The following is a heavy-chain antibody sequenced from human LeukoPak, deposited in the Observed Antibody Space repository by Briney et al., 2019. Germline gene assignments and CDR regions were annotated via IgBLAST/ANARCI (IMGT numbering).Heavy chain of an antibody. CDR3: ARDLVPAAIVDAFDI. D-gene: IGHD2-2*01. CDR1: GFTFSTYS. V-gene: IGHV3-48*01. J-gene: IGHJ3*02. Sequence: PGGSLRLSCAASGFTFSTYSMNWVRQAPGKGLEWVSYINSSTTTIFYADSVKGRFTISRDNSKNTLYLQMNSLRAEDTAVYYCARDLVPAAIVDAFDIWGQGTMVTVSS. CDR2: INSSTTTI.